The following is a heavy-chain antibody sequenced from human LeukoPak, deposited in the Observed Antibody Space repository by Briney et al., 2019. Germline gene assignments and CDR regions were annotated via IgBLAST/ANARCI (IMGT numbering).Heavy chain of an antibody. CDR2: IYYSGTT. D-gene: IGHD3-22*01. CDR1: GGSISSSPHY. V-gene: IGHV4-39*07. Sequence: PSETLSLTCTVSGGSISSSPHYWGWIRQPPGKGLEWIGSIYYSGTTSCNPSLKSRVTISVDTSKNHFSLKLNSVTAADTAVYYCAREVIGSGSSAYYIRPFDYWGQGTLVTVSS. CDR3: AREVIGSGSSAYYIRPFDY. J-gene: IGHJ4*02.